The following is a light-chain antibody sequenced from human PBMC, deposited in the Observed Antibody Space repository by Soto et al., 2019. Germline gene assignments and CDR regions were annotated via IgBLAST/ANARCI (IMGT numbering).Light chain of an antibody. CDR3: QQYNSYPWT. V-gene: IGKV3-20*01. CDR2: GAS. Sequence: EIVLTQSPGTLSLSPGERATLSCRASQSVSNSYLAWYQQKPGQAPRLLIYGASSRATGIPDRFSGSGSGTEFTLTISSLQPDDFATYYCQQYNSYPWTFGQGTKVDIK. CDR1: QSVSNSY. J-gene: IGKJ1*01.